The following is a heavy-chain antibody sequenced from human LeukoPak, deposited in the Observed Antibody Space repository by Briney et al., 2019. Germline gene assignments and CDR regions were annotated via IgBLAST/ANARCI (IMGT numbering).Heavy chain of an antibody. J-gene: IGHJ5*02. CDR3: ARGGSYYREVWFDP. CDR2: MNPNSGNT. Sequence: VASVKVSCKASGYTFTSYDINWVRQATGQGLEWMGWMNPNSGNTGYAQKFQGRVTMTRNTSISTAYMELSSLRSEDTAVYYCARGGSYYREVWFDPWGQGTLVTVSS. D-gene: IGHD1-26*01. CDR1: GYTFTSYD. V-gene: IGHV1-8*01.